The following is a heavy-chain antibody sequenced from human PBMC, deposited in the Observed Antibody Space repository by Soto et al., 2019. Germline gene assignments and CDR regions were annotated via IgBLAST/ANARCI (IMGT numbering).Heavy chain of an antibody. Sequence: ETLSLTCTVSGGSIGSISYYWGWILQPPGKGLEWIGSIYYSGSTNYNPSLKSRVTISVDTSKNQFPLKLSSVTAADTAVYYCARRHPSCSDYPGQGTLVTVSS. CDR1: GGSIGSISYY. CDR3: ARRHPSCSDY. CDR2: IYYSGST. J-gene: IGHJ4*02. D-gene: IGHD3-10*02. V-gene: IGHV4-39*06.